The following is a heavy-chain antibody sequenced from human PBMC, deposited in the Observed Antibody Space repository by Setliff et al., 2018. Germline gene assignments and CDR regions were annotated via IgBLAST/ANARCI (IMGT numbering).Heavy chain of an antibody. Sequence: SETLSLTCTVSGGSISSGVYYWAWIRQPPGKGLEWIGRIYYRGDTYYNASLESRAIMSVDASKNQISLKLNSVTAADTAVYYCAKGGTYRYFDFWGQGALVTVSS. CDR1: GGSISSGVYY. CDR3: AKGGTYRYFDF. CDR2: IYYRGDT. V-gene: IGHV4-39*07. D-gene: IGHD1-26*01. J-gene: IGHJ4*02.